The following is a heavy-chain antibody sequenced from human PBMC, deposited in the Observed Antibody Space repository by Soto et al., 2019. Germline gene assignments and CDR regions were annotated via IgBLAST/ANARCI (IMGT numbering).Heavy chain of an antibody. V-gene: IGHV4-31*03. Sequence: SETLSLTCTVSGASMSSGGYYWTWIRQSPGKGLEWIGYIYYSGSTYCNPSLESRVAISLDTSRSQFSLTLHSVTAADTAIYYCARDRHNIFFDPWGQGTLVTVSS. CDR1: GASMSSGGYY. CDR3: ARDRHNIFFDP. D-gene: IGHD1-1*01. CDR2: IYYSGST. J-gene: IGHJ5*02.